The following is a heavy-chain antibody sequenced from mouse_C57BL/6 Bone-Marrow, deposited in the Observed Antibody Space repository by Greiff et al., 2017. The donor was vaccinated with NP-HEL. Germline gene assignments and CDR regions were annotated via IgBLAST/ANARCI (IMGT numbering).Heavy chain of an antibody. CDR2: SRNKANDYTT. J-gene: IGHJ4*01. D-gene: IGHD2-5*01. CDR3: ARDAPSYYSSYGGYAMDY. V-gene: IGHV7-1*01. Sequence: EVNLVESGGGLVQSGRSLRLSCATSGFTFSDFYMEWVRQAPGKGLEWIAASRNKANDYTTEYSASVKGRFIVSRDTSLSILYLQMNALRAEDTAIYYCARDAPSYYSSYGGYAMDYWGQGTSVTVSS. CDR1: GFTFSDFY.